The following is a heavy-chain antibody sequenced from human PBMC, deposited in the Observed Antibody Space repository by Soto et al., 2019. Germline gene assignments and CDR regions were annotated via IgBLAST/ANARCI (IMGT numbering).Heavy chain of an antibody. CDR1: GFTFSGYW. D-gene: IGHD1-1*01. CDR2: IDGDGSRT. J-gene: IGHJ4*02. V-gene: IGHV3-74*01. CDR3: ARELASYNDY. Sequence: GGPLRLSCAASGFTFSGYWMHWVRQAPGKGLVWVSRIDGDGSRTNYADSVKGRFTISRDNAKNTLYLQMNSLRAEDTAVYYCARELASYNDYWGQGTLVTVSS.